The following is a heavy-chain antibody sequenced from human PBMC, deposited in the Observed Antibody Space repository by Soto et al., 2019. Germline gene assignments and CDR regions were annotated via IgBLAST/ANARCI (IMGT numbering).Heavy chain of an antibody. CDR3: TRRGHQSAHWFDP. CDR2: IIPMSGRP. J-gene: IGHJ5*02. CDR1: GGTFNSYS. V-gene: IGHV1-69*06. Sequence: QVQLVQSGAEVKTPGSSVKVSCQASGGTFNSYSIDWLRQAPGQGFEWMGGIIPMSGRPNYAQRFQGRVTFSADKSTNTVYMEVNSLTHEDTAVYYGTRRGHQSAHWFDPWGQGTLVTVSS.